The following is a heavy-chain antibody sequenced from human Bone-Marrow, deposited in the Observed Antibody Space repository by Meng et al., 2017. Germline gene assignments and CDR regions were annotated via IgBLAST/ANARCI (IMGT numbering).Heavy chain of an antibody. D-gene: IGHD3-10*01. CDR3: ARDRFGRRWEDYFDY. CDR2: TYYRYKWYN. CDR1: GDSVSSNSAA. Sequence: SQTLSLTCAISGDSVSSNSAAWNWIRQSPSRGLEWLVRTYYRYKWYNDYAVSVKSQITINPDTSKTQFSLQLNSVTPEDTAVYYYARDRFGRRWEDYFDYWGQGTLVTVSS. J-gene: IGHJ4*02. V-gene: IGHV6-1*01.